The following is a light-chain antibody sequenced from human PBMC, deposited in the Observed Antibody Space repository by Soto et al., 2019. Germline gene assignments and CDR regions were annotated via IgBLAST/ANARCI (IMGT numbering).Light chain of an antibody. CDR1: SSDIGGYNY. CDR2: DVS. CDR3: SSYTSSSTYV. V-gene: IGLV2-14*03. J-gene: IGLJ1*01. Sequence: QSVLTQPASVSGSPGQSITISCTGTSSDIGGYNYVSWYQHHPGKAPKLMIYDVSNRPSGVSNRLSGSKSGNTASLTIFGLQAEDEADYYCSSYTSSSTYVFGTGTKVTVL.